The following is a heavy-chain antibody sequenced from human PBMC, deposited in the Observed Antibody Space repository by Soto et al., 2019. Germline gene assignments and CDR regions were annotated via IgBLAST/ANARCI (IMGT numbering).Heavy chain of an antibody. Sequence: EVQLVESGGGLVQPGGSLRLSCAAAGFTFSSYWMHWVRQAPGKGLVCVSRINGDGSNTFYADSVKGRFTISRDNAKNTVYLQMNSLRAEDTAVYYCARGIQYRYGMDVWGQGTTVTVSS. CDR1: GFTFSSYW. CDR3: ARGIQYRYGMDV. V-gene: IGHV3-74*01. CDR2: INGDGSNT. J-gene: IGHJ6*02. D-gene: IGHD4-4*01.